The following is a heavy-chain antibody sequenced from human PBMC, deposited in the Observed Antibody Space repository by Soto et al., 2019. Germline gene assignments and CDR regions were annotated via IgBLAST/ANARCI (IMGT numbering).Heavy chain of an antibody. CDR2: INPNSGGT. CDR3: ARDSLELLRGAFDI. V-gene: IGHV1-2*04. J-gene: IGHJ3*02. Sequence: ASVKVSCKASGYTFTGYYMHWVRQAPGQGLEWMGWINPNSGGTNYAQKFQGWVTMTRDTSISTAYMELSRLRSDDTAVYYCARDSLELLRGAFDIWGQGTMVTVSS. D-gene: IGHD1-7*01. CDR1: GYTFTGYY.